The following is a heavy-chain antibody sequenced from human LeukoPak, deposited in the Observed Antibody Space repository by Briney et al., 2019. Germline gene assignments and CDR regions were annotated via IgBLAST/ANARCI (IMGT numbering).Heavy chain of an antibody. Sequence: SDTLSLTCTVSGGSISSYYWSWIRQPAGKGLEWIGRIYTSPSTNYNPSLKSRVTISVDKSKNQFSLKLSSVPAADTAVYYCARESSTWDYWGEGTLLTVSS. D-gene: IGHD6-13*01. CDR3: ARESSTWDY. V-gene: IGHV4-4*07. CDR1: GGSISSYY. J-gene: IGHJ4*02. CDR2: IYTSPST.